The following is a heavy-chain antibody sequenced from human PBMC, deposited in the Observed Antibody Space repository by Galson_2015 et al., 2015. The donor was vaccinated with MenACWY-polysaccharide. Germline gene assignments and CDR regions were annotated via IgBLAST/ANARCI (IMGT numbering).Heavy chain of an antibody. CDR2: VKPSGGHP. V-gene: IGHV1-46*01. CDR1: GYTFTNYY. CDR3: ARAAYCTHYCYYYYYMDV. D-gene: IGHD2-8*01. J-gene: IGHJ6*03. Sequence: SVKVSCKASGYTFTNYYIHWVRQAPGLGLEWMGVVKPSGGHPIQEQKFQGRVTMTSDTSTSTVCMEVRSLGSDDTAIYYCARAAYCTHYCYYYYYMDVWGKGTTVTVSS.